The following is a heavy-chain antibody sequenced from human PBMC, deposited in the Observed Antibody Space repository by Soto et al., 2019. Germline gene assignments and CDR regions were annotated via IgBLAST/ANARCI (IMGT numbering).Heavy chain of an antibody. CDR2: MNPNSGNT. V-gene: IGHV1-8*01. D-gene: IGHD1-26*01. CDR1: GYTFTSYD. J-gene: IGHJ6*02. Sequence: AASVKVSCKASGYTFTSYDINWVRQATGQGLEWMGWMNPNSGNTGYAQKFQGRVTMTRNTSISTAYMELSSLRSEDTAVYYCASGVGDNYYYYYGMDVWGQGTTVTVSS. CDR3: ASGVGDNYYYYYGMDV.